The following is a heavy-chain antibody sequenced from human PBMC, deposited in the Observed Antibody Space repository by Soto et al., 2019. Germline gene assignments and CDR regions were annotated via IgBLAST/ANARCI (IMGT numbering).Heavy chain of an antibody. J-gene: IGHJ6*02. D-gene: IGHD6-19*01. CDR2: ICPGDSDT. V-gene: IGHV5-51*01. CDR1: GYSFTSYW. Sequence: PGESLKISCKGSGYSFTSYWIGWVRQMPGKGLEWMGIICPGDSDTRYSPSSQGQVTISADKSINTAYLQWSSLKASDTAMYYCARLGGSGWTYYYYYYGMDVWGQGTTVTVSS. CDR3: ARLGGSGWTYYYYYYGMDV.